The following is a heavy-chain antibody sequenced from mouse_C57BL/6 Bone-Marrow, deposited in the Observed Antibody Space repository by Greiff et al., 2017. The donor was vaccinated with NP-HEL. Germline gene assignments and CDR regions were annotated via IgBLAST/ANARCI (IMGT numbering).Heavy chain of an antibody. Sequence: VQVVESDAELVKPGASVKISCKVSGYTFTDHTIHWMKQRPEQGLEWIGYIYPRDGSTKYNEKFKGKATLTADKSSSTAYMQLNSLTSEDSAVYFCASDYGGTYWYFDVWGTGTTVTVSS. CDR2: IYPRDGST. CDR3: ASDYGGTYWYFDV. D-gene: IGHD2-4*01. CDR1: GYTFTDHT. V-gene: IGHV1-78*01. J-gene: IGHJ1*03.